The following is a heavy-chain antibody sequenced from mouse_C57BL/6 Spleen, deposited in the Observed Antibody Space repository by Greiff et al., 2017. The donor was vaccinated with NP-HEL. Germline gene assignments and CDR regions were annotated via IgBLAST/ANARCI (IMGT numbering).Heavy chain of an antibody. CDR2: IHPNSGST. J-gene: IGHJ2*01. V-gene: IGHV1-64*01. D-gene: IGHD2-3*01. CDR3: ARREGYDGYYDFDY. CDR1: GYTFTSYW. Sequence: VQLQQPGAELVKPGASVKLSCKASGYTFTSYWMHWVKQRPGQGLEWIGMIHPNSGSTNYNEKFKSKATLTVDKSSSTAYMKLSSLTSEDSAVYYCARREGYDGYYDFDYWGQGTTLTVSS.